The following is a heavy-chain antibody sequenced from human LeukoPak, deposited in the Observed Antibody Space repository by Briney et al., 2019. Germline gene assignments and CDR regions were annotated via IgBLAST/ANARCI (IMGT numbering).Heavy chain of an antibody. V-gene: IGHV4-39*01. J-gene: IGHJ4*02. D-gene: IGHD2-2*01. CDR1: GGSISSSSYY. CDR2: IYYSGST. CDR3: ASALQDIVVVPAAAFDY. Sequence: SETLSLTCTVSGGSISSSSYYWGWIRQPPGKGLERIGSIYYSGSTYYNPSLKSRVTISGDTSKTQFSLKLSSVTAADTAVYYCASALQDIVVVPAAAFDYWGQGNLVTVSS.